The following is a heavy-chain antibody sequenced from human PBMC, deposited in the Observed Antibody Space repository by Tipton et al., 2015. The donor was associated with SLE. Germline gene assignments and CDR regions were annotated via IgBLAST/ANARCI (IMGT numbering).Heavy chain of an antibody. V-gene: IGHV4-39*07. CDR3: ARAGRAWNLFDY. CDR2: IYHSGST. J-gene: IGHJ4*02. Sequence: TLSLTCTVSGGSITIGSYYWGWIRQPPGKGLEWIGSIYHSGSTYYNPSLKSRVTISVDTSKNQFSLKLSSVTAADTAVYYCARAGRAWNLFDYWGQGTLVTVSS. D-gene: IGHD1-1*01. CDR1: GGSITIGSYY.